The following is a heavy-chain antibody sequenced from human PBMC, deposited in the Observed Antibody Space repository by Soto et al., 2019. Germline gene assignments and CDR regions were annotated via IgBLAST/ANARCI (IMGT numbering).Heavy chain of an antibody. CDR3: SLTVTLFDY. Sequence: QVQLVQSGAEVKKPGSSVKVSCKASGGTFSSYAISWVRQAPGQGLEWMGGIIPIFGTANYAQKFQGRVTITADESTGTAYMGPGSLRSEDTAVYYWSLTVTLFDYWGQGTLVTVSS. V-gene: IGHV1-69*12. CDR1: GGTFSSYA. CDR2: IIPIFGTA. J-gene: IGHJ4*02. D-gene: IGHD4-17*01.